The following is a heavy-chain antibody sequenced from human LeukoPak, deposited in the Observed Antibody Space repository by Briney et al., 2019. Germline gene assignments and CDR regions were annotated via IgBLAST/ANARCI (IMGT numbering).Heavy chain of an antibody. CDR2: ISYDGSNK. J-gene: IGHJ5*02. D-gene: IGHD3-22*01. CDR1: GFTFSSYA. CDR3: ARVGALDSSGSPFDP. Sequence: PGRSLRLSCAASGFTFSSYAMHWVRQAPGKGLEWVAVISYDGSNKCYADSVKGRFTISRDNSKNTLYLQMNSLRAEDTAVYYCARVGALDSSGSPFDPWGQGTLVTVSS. V-gene: IGHV3-30-3*01.